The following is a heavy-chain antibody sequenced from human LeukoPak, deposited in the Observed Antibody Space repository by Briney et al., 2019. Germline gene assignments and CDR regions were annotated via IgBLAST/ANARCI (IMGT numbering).Heavy chain of an antibody. CDR2: IKQDGSEK. CDR3: ARAVEEYSSSSGAFDI. Sequence: SGGSLRLSCAASGFTFSSYWMSWVRQAPGKGLEWVANIKQDGSEKYYVDSVKGRFTISRDNAKNSLYLQMNSLRAEDTAVYYCARAVEEYSSSSGAFDIWGQGTMVTVSS. CDR1: GFTFSSYW. J-gene: IGHJ3*02. D-gene: IGHD6-6*01. V-gene: IGHV3-7*01.